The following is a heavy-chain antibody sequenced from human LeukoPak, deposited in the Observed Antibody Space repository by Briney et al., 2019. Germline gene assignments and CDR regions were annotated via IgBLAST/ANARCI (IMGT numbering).Heavy chain of an antibody. V-gene: IGHV1-46*01. CDR2: INPSSSST. CDR3: ARGSGCDTARYYFDY. D-gene: IGHD3-10*01. Sequence: ASVTVSCAASGYTFTSYYLHWVRQAPGQGLEWMGIINPSSSSTNYAEKFEGGVTMTRDTSKSTDYMEVSSLRSEDTAVYYCARGSGCDTARYYFDYWGQGTLVTVSS. J-gene: IGHJ4*02. CDR1: GYTFTSYY.